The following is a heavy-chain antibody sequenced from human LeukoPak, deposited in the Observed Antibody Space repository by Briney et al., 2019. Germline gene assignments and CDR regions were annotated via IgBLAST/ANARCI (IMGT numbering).Heavy chain of an antibody. CDR1: GGSISSGGYY. J-gene: IGHJ4*02. CDR3: ASGLSIAARPRYFDY. D-gene: IGHD6-6*01. V-gene: IGHV4-39*07. Sequence: SETLSLTCTVSGGSISSGGYYWSWIRQPPGKGLEWIGEINHSGSTNYNPSLKSRVTISVDTSKNQFSLKLSSVTAADTAVYYCASGLSIAARPRYFDYWGQGTLSPSPQ. CDR2: INHSGST.